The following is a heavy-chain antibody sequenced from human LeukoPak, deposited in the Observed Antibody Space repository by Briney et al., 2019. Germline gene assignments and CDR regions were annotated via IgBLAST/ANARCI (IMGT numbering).Heavy chain of an antibody. CDR2: INHSGST. Sequence: PSETLSLTCAVYGGSFSGYYWSWIRQPPGKGLEWIGEINHSGSTNYNPSLKSRVTISVDTSKNQFSLKLSSVTAADTAVYYCARPYSSSPYAFDIWGQGTMVTVSS. CDR1: GGSFSGYY. V-gene: IGHV4-34*01. D-gene: IGHD6-13*01. CDR3: ARPYSSSPYAFDI. J-gene: IGHJ3*02.